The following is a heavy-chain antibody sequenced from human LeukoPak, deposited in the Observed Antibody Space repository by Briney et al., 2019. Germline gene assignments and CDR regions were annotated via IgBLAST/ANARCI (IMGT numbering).Heavy chain of an antibody. D-gene: IGHD2-15*01. J-gene: IGHJ6*03. CDR3: ARDAPTQVVVVGYYYMDV. CDR1: GYTFTSYG. CDR2: ISAYNGNT. Sequence: GESLKISCKGSGYTFTSYGISWVRQAPGQGLEWMGWISAYNGNTNYAQKLQGRVTMTTDTSTSTAYMELRSLRSDDTAVYYCARDAPTQVVVVGYYYMDVWGKGTTVTVSS. V-gene: IGHV1-18*01.